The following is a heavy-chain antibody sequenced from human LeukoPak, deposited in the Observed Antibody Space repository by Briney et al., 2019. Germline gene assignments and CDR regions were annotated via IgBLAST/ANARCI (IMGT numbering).Heavy chain of an antibody. V-gene: IGHV1-2*02. CDR2: INPNSGGT. CDR1: GYTFTGYY. J-gene: IGHJ5*02. CDR3: ARDMSWFDP. Sequence: ASVKVSCKASGYTFTGYYIHWVRQAPGQGLDWMGWINPNSGGTNYAQKFRGRVTMTRDTSINTAYMELSRLRSDDTAVYYCARDMSWFDPWGQGTLVTVSS. D-gene: IGHD3-16*01.